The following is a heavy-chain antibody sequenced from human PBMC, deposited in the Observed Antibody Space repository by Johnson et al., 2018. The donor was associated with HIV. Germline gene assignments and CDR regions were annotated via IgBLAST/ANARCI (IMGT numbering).Heavy chain of an antibody. CDR3: ARDGEYCSGGSCSDAFDI. D-gene: IGHD2-15*01. CDR2: INWNGGST. V-gene: IGHV3-20*04. CDR1: GFTFDDYG. J-gene: IGHJ3*02. Sequence: VQLVESGGGLVQPGGSLRLSCAASGFTFDDYGMSWVRQAPGKGLEWVSGINWNGGSTGYAASVKGRFTISRDNAKNSLYLQMNSLSAEDTALYYCARDGEYCSGGSCSDAFDIWGQGTMVTVSS.